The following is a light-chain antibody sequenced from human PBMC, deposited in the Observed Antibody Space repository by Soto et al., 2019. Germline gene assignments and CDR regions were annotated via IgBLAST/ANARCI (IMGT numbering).Light chain of an antibody. V-gene: IGKV3-20*01. J-gene: IGKJ3*01. CDR2: AAS. Sequence: EIVLTQSPGTLSLSPGERATLSCRASQSINNRYLAWYQQKPGQAPRLLIYAASSRATGSPDRFSGSGSGTDFTLTISRLEPEDLAVYYCQQFGSSPGFTFGPGTKVDIK. CDR1: QSINNRY. CDR3: QQFGSSPGFT.